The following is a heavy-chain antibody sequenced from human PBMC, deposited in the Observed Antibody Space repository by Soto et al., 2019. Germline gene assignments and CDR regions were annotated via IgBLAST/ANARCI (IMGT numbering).Heavy chain of an antibody. CDR1: GGSISSGGYY. Sequence: SETLSLTCTVSGGSISSGGYYWSWIRQHPGKGLEWIGYIYYSGGTYYNPSLKSRVTISVDTSKNQFSLKLSSVTAADTAVYYCARVNPLSGPVFDYWGQGTLVTVSS. J-gene: IGHJ4*02. CDR2: IYYSGGT. V-gene: IGHV4-31*03. CDR3: ARVNPLSGPVFDY. D-gene: IGHD6-25*01.